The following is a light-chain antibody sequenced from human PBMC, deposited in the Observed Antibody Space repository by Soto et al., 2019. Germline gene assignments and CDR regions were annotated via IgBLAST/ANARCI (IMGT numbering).Light chain of an antibody. J-gene: IGKJ1*01. V-gene: IGKV1-39*01. CDR2: AAS. CDR3: QQSYTTPWT. Sequence: DIPMTQSPSSLSASVGDRVTITCRASQSIHSYLNWYQHKPGNAPKLLIYAASSLHSGGPSRFSGSGSGAEFTLTISSLQPEDFATYYCQQSYTTPWTFGQGTKVEIK. CDR1: QSIHSY.